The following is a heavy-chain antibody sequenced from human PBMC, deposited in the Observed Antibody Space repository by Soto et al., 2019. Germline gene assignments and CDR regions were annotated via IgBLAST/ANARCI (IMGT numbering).Heavy chain of an antibody. V-gene: IGHV4-31*03. CDR1: GGSISSGGYY. CDR3: ARSSTSANYFDY. Sequence: QVQLQESGPGLVKPSQTLSLTCTVSGGSISSGGYYWSWIRQHPGKGLEWIGYIYYSGSTYYNPSLKSRVPISVDTPKNRFSLRLSSVTAADTAVYYCARSSTSANYFDYWGQGTLVTVSS. CDR2: IYYSGST. J-gene: IGHJ4*02. D-gene: IGHD2-2*01.